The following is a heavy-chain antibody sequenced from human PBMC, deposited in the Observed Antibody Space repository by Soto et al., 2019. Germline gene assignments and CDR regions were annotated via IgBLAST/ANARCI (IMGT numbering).Heavy chain of an antibody. Sequence: GASVKVSCKASGYTFTGYHIHWVRQAPGQGLEWMGWINPHSGGTDYAQKFQGRVTMTRDTSISTAYMEVGRLRSDDTAEYYCAGSDCSSTSCYTDYYYGMDVWGQGTTVTVSS. J-gene: IGHJ6*02. D-gene: IGHD2-2*02. CDR1: GYTFTGYH. CDR3: AGSDCSSTSCYTDYYYGMDV. CDR2: INPHSGGT. V-gene: IGHV1-2*02.